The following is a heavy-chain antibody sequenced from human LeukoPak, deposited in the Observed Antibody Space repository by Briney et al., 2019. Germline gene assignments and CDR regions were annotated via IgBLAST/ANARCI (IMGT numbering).Heavy chain of an antibody. J-gene: IGHJ6*02. CDR3: ARDPYYDYVWDSYRYYYYGMDV. Sequence: GGSLRLSCEASGFTFSSYAMNWVRQAPGKGLEWVSAISGSGGSTYYADSLKGRFTISRDNSKNTLYLQMNSLRAEDTAVYYCARDPYYDYVWDSYRYYYYGMDVWGQGTTVTVSS. CDR2: ISGSGGST. D-gene: IGHD3-16*02. CDR1: GFTFSSYA. V-gene: IGHV3-23*01.